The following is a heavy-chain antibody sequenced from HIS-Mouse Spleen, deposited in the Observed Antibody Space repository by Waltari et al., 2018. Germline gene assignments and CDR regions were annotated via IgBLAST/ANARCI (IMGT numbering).Heavy chain of an antibody. CDR3: ARKGYYYGSGSYWYFDL. V-gene: IGHV1-18*01. D-gene: IGHD3-10*01. CDR1: GYTFTSYG. Sequence: QVQLVQSGAEVKKPGASVKVSCKASGYTFTSYGISWVRQAPGQGLEWMGWISAYNGNTNYAQKHKGRVTMTTDTSTSTAYMELRSLRSDDTAVYYCARKGYYYGSGSYWYFDLWGRGTLVTVSS. CDR2: ISAYNGNT. J-gene: IGHJ2*01.